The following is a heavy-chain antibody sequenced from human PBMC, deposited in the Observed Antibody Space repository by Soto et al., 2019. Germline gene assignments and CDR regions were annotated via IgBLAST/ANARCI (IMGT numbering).Heavy chain of an antibody. D-gene: IGHD2-15*01. CDR1: GFTVSSNY. J-gene: IGHJ6*02. CDR3: ARDYQVVAATHYYYYGMDV. Sequence: GGSLRLSCAASGFTVSSNYMSWVRQAPGKGLEWVSVIYSGGSTYYADSVKGRFTISRDNSKNTLYLQMNSLRAEDTAVYYCARDYQVVAATHYYYYGMDVWGQGTTVTVSS. CDR2: IYSGGST. V-gene: IGHV3-53*01.